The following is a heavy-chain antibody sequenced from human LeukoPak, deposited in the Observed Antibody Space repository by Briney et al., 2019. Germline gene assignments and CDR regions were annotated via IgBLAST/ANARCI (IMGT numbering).Heavy chain of an antibody. CDR1: GFIFSRDA. Sequence: GGSLRLSCEASGFIFSRDAMNWVRQAPGKGLEWVSSISSSSSYIYYADSVKGRFTISRDNAKSSLYLQMNSLRAEDTAVYYCARDGGPYGSGSYGDYWGQGTLVTVSS. CDR3: ARDGGPYGSGSYGDY. V-gene: IGHV3-21*01. CDR2: ISSSSSYI. D-gene: IGHD3-10*01. J-gene: IGHJ4*02.